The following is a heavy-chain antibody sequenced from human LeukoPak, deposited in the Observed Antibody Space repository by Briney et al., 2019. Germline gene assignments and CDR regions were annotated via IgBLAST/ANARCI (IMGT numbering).Heavy chain of an antibody. CDR1: GFTSSSYG. Sequence: GGSLRLSCAASGFTSSSYGMSWVRQTPGKGLEWVSVIRGSGVYTLYADSVKGRLTISRDNSKNTLYLQMNSLRAEDTAIYFCATKTSGTYGYFEYWGQGTLVTVSS. CDR2: IRGSGVYT. CDR3: ATKTSGTYGYFEY. J-gene: IGHJ4*02. V-gene: IGHV3-23*01. D-gene: IGHD1-26*01.